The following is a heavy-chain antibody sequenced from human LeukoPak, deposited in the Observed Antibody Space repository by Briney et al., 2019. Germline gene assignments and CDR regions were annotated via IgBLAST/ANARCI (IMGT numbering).Heavy chain of an antibody. CDR3: ARDDEVARFDY. V-gene: IGHV4-59*12. CDR2: IYYSGST. J-gene: IGHJ4*02. Sequence: PSETLSLTCTVSGGSISGYYWSWIRQPPGKGLEWIGYIYYSGSTNYNPSLKSRVTISVDTSKNQFSLKLSSVTAADTAVYYCARDDEVARFDYWGQGTLVTVSS. CDR1: GGSISGYY. D-gene: IGHD2-15*01.